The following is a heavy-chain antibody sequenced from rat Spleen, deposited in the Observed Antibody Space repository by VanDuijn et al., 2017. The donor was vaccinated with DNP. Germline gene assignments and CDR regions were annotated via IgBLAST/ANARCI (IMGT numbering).Heavy chain of an antibody. V-gene: IGHV5S10*01. CDR3: STLNYYASLSEYFDH. J-gene: IGHJ2*01. CDR2: IIHDGKRT. Sequence: EVQLVESGGGLLQPGRSRKLSCAASGFTFSDYNMAWVRQAPKTGLEWVATIIHDGKRTYYGDSVKGRFTISRDNIKNVLYLQMDSLRSEDTATYYCSTLNYYASLSEYFDHWGQGVMVTVSS. CDR1: GFTFSDYN. D-gene: IGHD1-12*01.